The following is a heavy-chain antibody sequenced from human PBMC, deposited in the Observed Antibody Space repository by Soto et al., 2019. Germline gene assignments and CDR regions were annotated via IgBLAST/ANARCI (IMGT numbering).Heavy chain of an antibody. CDR3: ARGHSYVYLGYYYYYGMDV. Sequence: TSETLSLTCAVYGGYFSGYYWSWIRQPPGKGLEWIGNIYYSGSTYYNPSLKSRVSISVDTSKNQFSLKLTSVTAADTAVYYCARGHSYVYLGYYYYYGMDVWGQGTTVTVSS. J-gene: IGHJ6*02. V-gene: IGHV4-34*01. CDR1: GGYFSGYY. CDR2: IYYSGST. D-gene: IGHD5-18*01.